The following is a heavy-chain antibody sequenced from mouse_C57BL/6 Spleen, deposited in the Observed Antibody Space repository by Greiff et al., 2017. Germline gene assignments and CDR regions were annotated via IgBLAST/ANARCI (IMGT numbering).Heavy chain of an antibody. D-gene: IGHD1-1*01. CDR3: AKHGVYGRGLSWFAY. V-gene: IGHV2-9*01. CDR2: IWGGGST. Sequence: QVQLKESGPGLVAPSQSLSITCTVSGFSLTSYGVDWVRQTPGKGLEWLGVIWGGGSTNYNSALMFRLSISKDNSKSQVFLRRNSLQTDDTAMYYCAKHGVYGRGLSWFAYWGQGTLVTVSA. J-gene: IGHJ3*01. CDR1: GFSLTSYG.